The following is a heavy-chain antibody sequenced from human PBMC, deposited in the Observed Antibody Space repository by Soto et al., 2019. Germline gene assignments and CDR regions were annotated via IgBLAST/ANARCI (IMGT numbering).Heavy chain of an antibody. Sequence: QVQLVQSGAEVKKPGSSVKVSCKASGGTFSSYTISWVRQAPGQGLEWMGRIIPILGIANYAQKIQGRVTITADKSTSTAYMELSSLRSEDTAVYYCAREPYCSGGSCYYYYGMDVWGQGTTVTVSS. CDR3: AREPYCSGGSCYYYYGMDV. CDR1: GGTFSSYT. V-gene: IGHV1-69*08. D-gene: IGHD2-15*01. J-gene: IGHJ6*02. CDR2: IIPILGIA.